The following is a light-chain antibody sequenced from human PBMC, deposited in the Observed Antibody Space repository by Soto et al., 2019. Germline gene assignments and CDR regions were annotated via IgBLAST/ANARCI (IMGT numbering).Light chain of an antibody. Sequence: DIVMTQSPDSLAVSLGERATTNCKSSKSAVYSPINRNYLAWYQQKPGQPPKLLAYWASTRESGVTDRFSGSGSGTNFTLTSSSLQAEDVAVYYCQHYNHTPLTFGQGTRLEIK. CDR2: WAS. CDR3: QHYNHTPLT. J-gene: IGKJ5*01. V-gene: IGKV4-1*01. CDR1: KSAVYSPINRNY.